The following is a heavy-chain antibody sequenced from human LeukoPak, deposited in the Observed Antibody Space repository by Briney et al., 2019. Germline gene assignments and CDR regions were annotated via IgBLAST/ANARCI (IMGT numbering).Heavy chain of an antibody. CDR3: ANPAGGGVRFLAWFGTFDC. D-gene: IGHD3-3*01. Sequence: GGSLRLSCAASVFMFGSYALSWVRQAPGKGLDGVSAIRVGGVGTYYAGSVKGRFTISRDDSKNTLVLQMTSRKVEVTAFYYCANPAGGGVRFLAWFGTFDCWGQGTLVTVSS. CDR2: IRVGGVGT. V-gene: IGHV3-23*01. J-gene: IGHJ4*02. CDR1: VFMFGSYA.